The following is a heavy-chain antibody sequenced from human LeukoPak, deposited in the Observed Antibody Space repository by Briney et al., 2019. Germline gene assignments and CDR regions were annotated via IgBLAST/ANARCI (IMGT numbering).Heavy chain of an antibody. CDR3: ARDLSGVTGYTYGRGIDY. J-gene: IGHJ4*02. D-gene: IGHD5-18*01. V-gene: IGHV3-30*02. CDR2: IRYDGSNK. CDR1: GFTFSSYG. Sequence: GGSLRLSCAASGFTFSSYGMHWVRQAPGKGLEWVAFIRYDGSNKYYADSVKGRFTISGDNSKNTLYLQMNSLRAEDTAVYYCARDLSGVTGYTYGRGIDYWGQGTLVTVSS.